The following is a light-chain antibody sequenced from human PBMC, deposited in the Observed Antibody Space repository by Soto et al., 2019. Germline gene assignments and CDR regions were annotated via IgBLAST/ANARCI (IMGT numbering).Light chain of an antibody. V-gene: IGKV1-5*01. Sequence: DIQLTQSPSSLSASVGDRVTITCRASQSISSWLAWYQQKPVKAPKLLIYDASSLESGVPSMFSGSGSGTEFPLTISSLQPDDFATYYCQQYNSYPWTFGQGTKVDIK. CDR2: DAS. J-gene: IGKJ1*01. CDR3: QQYNSYPWT. CDR1: QSISSW.